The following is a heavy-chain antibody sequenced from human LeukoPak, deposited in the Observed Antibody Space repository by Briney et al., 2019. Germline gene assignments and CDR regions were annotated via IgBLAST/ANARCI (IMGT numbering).Heavy chain of an antibody. J-gene: IGHJ4*02. V-gene: IGHV1-2*02. D-gene: IGHD6-19*01. CDR3: ARAQWLADPGDY. CDR1: GYTFTGYF. Sequence: ASVKVSCKASGYTFTGYFIHWVRQAPGQGLEWMGCINPSTGGTNYAQRFQGRVTMTRDTSVSTAYMDLYSLRSDDTAVYYCARAQWLADPGDYWGQGTLVTVSS. CDR2: INPSTGGT.